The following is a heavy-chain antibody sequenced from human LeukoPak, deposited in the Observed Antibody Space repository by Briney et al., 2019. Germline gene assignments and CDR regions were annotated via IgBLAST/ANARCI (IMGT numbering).Heavy chain of an antibody. J-gene: IGHJ4*02. V-gene: IGHV3-30*02. CDR1: KFTFSTYG. Sequence: GGSLRLSCAASKFTFSTYGMHWVRQAPGKGLEWVAFIWFDGSNKYYADSVKGRFTISRDNSKNTLYLQMNSLRAEDTAVYYCCSGSPKGVDYWGQGTPVTVSS. CDR3: CSGSPKGVDY. CDR2: IWFDGSNK. D-gene: IGHD3-10*02.